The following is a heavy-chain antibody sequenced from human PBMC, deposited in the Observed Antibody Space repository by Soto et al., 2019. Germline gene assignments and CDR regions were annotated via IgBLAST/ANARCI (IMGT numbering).Heavy chain of an antibody. CDR3: AREGYSGSAVGGFDI. Sequence: QVQLVESGGGVVQPGRSLRLSCAASGFRFSSYALDWVRQAPGKGLECVAVISSDGSNKQYADSVKGRFTIFRDNSKDTLNLQMNSLRPEDTAVYYCAREGYSGSAVGGFDIWGQGTTVTVSS. D-gene: IGHD1-26*01. CDR1: GFRFSSYA. V-gene: IGHV3-30-3*01. CDR2: ISSDGSNK. J-gene: IGHJ3*02.